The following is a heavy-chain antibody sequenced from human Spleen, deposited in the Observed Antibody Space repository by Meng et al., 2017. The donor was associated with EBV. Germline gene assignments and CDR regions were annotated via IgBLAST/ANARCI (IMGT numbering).Heavy chain of an antibody. CDR2: INHGGST. Sequence: QVHLQQWGAGLLKPSETLSLTCAVYGGSFNGYYWSWIRQPPGKGLEWIGDINHGGSTNYNPSLKSRVTISVDTSKNQFSLKLSSVTAADTAVYYCARHDISGWYDWLDPWGQGTLVTVSS. CDR3: ARHDISGWYDWLDP. CDR1: GGSFNGYY. V-gene: IGHV4-34*01. D-gene: IGHD6-19*01. J-gene: IGHJ5*02.